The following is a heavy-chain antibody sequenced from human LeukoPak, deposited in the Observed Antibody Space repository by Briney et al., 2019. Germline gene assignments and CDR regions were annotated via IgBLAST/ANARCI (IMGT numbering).Heavy chain of an antibody. D-gene: IGHD3-9*01. Sequence: GASLRLSCAASGFTFSNYAMSWVRQAPGKGLEWVSAIVGSGGSTCYADSVKGRFTISRDNPKNTLYLQMNSLRAEDTAVYYCAKWGDYDILTGYYDSDYWGQGTLVTVSS. CDR3: AKWGDYDILTGYYDSDY. V-gene: IGHV3-23*01. CDR1: GFTFSNYA. CDR2: IVGSGGST. J-gene: IGHJ4*02.